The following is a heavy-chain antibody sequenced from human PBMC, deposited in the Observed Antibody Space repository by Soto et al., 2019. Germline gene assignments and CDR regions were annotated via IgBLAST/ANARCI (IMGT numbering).Heavy chain of an antibody. V-gene: IGHV3-23*01. Sequence: EVQLLESGGGLVQSGQSLRLSCAASGFTFSSYAMSWVRQAPGKGLEWVSAISSSGDSTYYADSVKGRFTISRDNSKNTLFVQMNSLRAEDTAVYYCAKDIRLGNSGYYRYSDYWGQGTLVTVSS. CDR1: GFTFSSYA. J-gene: IGHJ4*02. CDR3: AKDIRLGNSGYYRYSDY. CDR2: ISSSGDST. D-gene: IGHD3-22*01.